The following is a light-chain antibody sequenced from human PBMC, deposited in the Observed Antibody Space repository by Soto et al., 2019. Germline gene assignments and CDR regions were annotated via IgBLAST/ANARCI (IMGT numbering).Light chain of an antibody. V-gene: IGKV1-5*03. Sequence: DIQMTQSPSTLSASVGDRITITCRASQSVHIWLAWFQQKPGTAPKFLIHQASLLESGVPSRFSGSGSGTEFALTISSLQPEDFATYYCQQYTQFPFTFGQGTKLEIK. CDR1: QSVHIW. CDR2: QAS. CDR3: QQYTQFPFT. J-gene: IGKJ2*01.